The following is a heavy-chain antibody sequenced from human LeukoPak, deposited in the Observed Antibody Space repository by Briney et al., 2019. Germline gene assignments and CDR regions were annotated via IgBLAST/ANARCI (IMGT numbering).Heavy chain of an antibody. CDR2: INWNGGST. D-gene: IGHD6-13*01. CDR3: ARGGIAAAGTPAAVNY. CDR1: GLTIDDYG. J-gene: IGHJ4*02. Sequence: PGGSLRLSCAASGLTIDDYGMSWVRQAPGKGLEWVSGINWNGGSTGYADSVKGRFTISRDNAKNSLYLQMNSLRAEDTALYFCARGGIAAAGTPAAVNYWGQGTLVTVSS. V-gene: IGHV3-20*04.